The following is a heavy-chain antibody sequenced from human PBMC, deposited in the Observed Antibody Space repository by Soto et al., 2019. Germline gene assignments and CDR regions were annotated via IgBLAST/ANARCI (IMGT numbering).Heavy chain of an antibody. J-gene: IGHJ6*02. CDR3: ARQIYYDFWSGYETDYYYGMDV. V-gene: IGHV4-39*01. CDR1: GGSISSSSYY. Sequence: SETLSLTCTVSGGSISSSSYYWGWIRQPPGKGLEWIGSIYYSGSTYYNPSLKSRVTISVDTSKNQFSLKLSSVTAADTAVYYCARQIYYDFWSGYETDYYYGMDVWGQGTTVTVS. CDR2: IYYSGST. D-gene: IGHD3-3*01.